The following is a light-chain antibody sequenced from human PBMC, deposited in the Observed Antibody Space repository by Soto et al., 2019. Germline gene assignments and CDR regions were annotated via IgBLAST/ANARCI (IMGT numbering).Light chain of an antibody. CDR2: GAS. CDR1: QSVRSSY. V-gene: IGKV3-20*01. J-gene: IGKJ2*01. Sequence: EIVLTQSPGTLSLSPGERATLSCRASQSVRSSYLAWYQQKPGQAPRLLIYGASSRATGIPDRFSGTGSGTDFTLTISRLEPEDLAVYYCQQYGGSPYTFGQGTKLEIK. CDR3: QQYGGSPYT.